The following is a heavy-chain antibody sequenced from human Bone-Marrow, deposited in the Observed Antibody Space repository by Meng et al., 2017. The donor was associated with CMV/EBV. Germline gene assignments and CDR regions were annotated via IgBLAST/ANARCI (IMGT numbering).Heavy chain of an antibody. CDR3: ARRYHSNRAAGGMDV. CDR1: GDSIGSISSGDYY. D-gene: IGHD6-13*01. V-gene: IGHV4-39*07. J-gene: IGHJ6*02. CDR2: TYHYGSI. Sequence: SEPLSLTCTVSGDSIGSISSGDYYWSWIRQPPGKGLEWIATTYHYGSIYYNPSLASRVAISVDTSKNEIYLDLSSVTAADTAVYYCARRYHSNRAAGGMDVWGQGTTVTVSS.